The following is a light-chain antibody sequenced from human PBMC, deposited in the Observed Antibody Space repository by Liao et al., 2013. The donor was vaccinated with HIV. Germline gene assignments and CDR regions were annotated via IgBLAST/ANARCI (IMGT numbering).Light chain of an antibody. CDR3: QAWDSSTDVV. CDR2: SDS. J-gene: IGLJ2*01. Sequence: LTQPPSVSVAPGKTARITCEGYNIGSHSVHWYQQKPGQAPVLVIYSDSDRPSGTPERFSGSNSGNTATLTISGTQAMDEADYYCQAWDSSTDVVFGGGTKLTVL. V-gene: IGLV3-21*01. CDR1: NIGSHS.